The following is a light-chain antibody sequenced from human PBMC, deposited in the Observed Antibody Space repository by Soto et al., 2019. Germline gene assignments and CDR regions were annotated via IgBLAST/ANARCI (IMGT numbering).Light chain of an antibody. CDR1: SSDVGSYNR. V-gene: IGLV2-18*02. CDR3: SSYTTSSTYD. J-gene: IGLJ1*01. Sequence: HSALTQPPSVSGCPGQSVAISCTGTSSDVGSYNRVSWYQQPPGTAPKLMIFDVSNRPSGVPDRFSGSKSGNTASLTISGLQAEDEAYYYCSSYTTSSTYDFGTGTKVTAL. CDR2: DVS.